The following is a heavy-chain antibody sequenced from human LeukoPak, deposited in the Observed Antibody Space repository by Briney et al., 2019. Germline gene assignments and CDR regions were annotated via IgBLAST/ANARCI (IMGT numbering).Heavy chain of an antibody. CDR1: GFTFSSYW. V-gene: IGHV3-7*01. J-gene: IGHJ5*02. CDR3: MTASRSSSWPPPT. Sequence: GGSLRLSCAASGFTFSSYWMNWVRQAPRKGLEWVANIKQDGSEKKYVDSVKGRFTISRDNAKNSLYLQMNSLRAEDTAMYYCMTASRSSSWPPPTWGQGTLVTVSS. CDR2: IKQDGSEK. D-gene: IGHD6-13*01.